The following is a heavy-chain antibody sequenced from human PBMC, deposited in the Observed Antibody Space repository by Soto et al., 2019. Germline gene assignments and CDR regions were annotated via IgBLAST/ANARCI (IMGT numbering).Heavy chain of an antibody. D-gene: IGHD3-16*02. Sequence: QLQLVESGGGVVQPGGSLRLSCAASGLIFSRSGMHWVRQAPGKGLVWVAMIWSDGSKDYYADSVRGRFTISRDDSKSMLYLQMGSLTADDTAVYYCARDKGVTCLDDWGQGTLVTVSS. CDR2: IWSDGSKD. V-gene: IGHV3-33*01. J-gene: IGHJ4*02. CDR1: GLIFSRSG. CDR3: ARDKGVTCLDD.